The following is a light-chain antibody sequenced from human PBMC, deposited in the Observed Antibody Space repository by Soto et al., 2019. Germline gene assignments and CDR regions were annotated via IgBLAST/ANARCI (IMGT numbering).Light chain of an antibody. J-gene: IGLJ3*02. CDR1: SSDVGGYNY. Sequence: QSALTQPASVSGSPGQSITISCTGTSSDVGGYNYVSWYQQHPGKGPKVMIYEVSNRPSGVSNRFSGSKSGNTASLTISGLQAEDEADYYCSSYTSSNTWVFGGGTKLPVL. CDR2: EVS. V-gene: IGLV2-14*01. CDR3: SSYTSSNTWV.